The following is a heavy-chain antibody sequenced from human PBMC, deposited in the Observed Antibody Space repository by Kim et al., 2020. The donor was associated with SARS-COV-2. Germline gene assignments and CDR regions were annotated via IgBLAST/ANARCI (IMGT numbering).Heavy chain of an antibody. V-gene: IGHV3-7*01. CDR1: GFTFSSYW. CDR3: ARDLFGELSRPFDY. CDR2: IKQDGSEK. Sequence: GGSLRLSCAASGFTFSSYWMSWVRQAPGKGLEWVTNIKQDGSEKYYVDSVKGRFTISRDNAKNSLYLQMNSLRAEDTAVYYCARDLFGELSRPFDYWGQGTLVTVSS. D-gene: IGHD3-10*02. J-gene: IGHJ4*02.